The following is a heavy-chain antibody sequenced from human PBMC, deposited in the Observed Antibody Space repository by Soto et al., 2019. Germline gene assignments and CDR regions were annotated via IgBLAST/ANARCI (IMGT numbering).Heavy chain of an antibody. Sequence: QVQLVHSGAEVKKPGSSVKVSCKASGGTFSSYTISWVRQAPGQGLEWMGRIIPILGIANYAQKFQGRVTITADKSTSTAYMELSSLRSEDTAVYYCARGVRDFPYYYDSSGYLPHWGQGTLVTVSS. D-gene: IGHD3-22*01. V-gene: IGHV1-69*02. CDR2: IIPILGIA. CDR3: ARGVRDFPYYYDSSGYLPH. CDR1: GGTFSSYT. J-gene: IGHJ4*02.